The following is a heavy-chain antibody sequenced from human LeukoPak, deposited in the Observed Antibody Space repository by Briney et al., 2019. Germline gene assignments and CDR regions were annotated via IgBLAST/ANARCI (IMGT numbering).Heavy chain of an antibody. V-gene: IGHV3-23*01. Sequence: GGSLRLSCAASGFTFSSYSMNWVRQAPGKGLEWVSAISGSSGNTYYADSVKGRFTISRGNSKNTLYLQMNSLRAEDTAVYYCARTARGYTNNWFDPWGQGTLVTVSS. D-gene: IGHD5-18*01. J-gene: IGHJ5*02. CDR2: ISGSSGNT. CDR1: GFTFSSYS. CDR3: ARTARGYTNNWFDP.